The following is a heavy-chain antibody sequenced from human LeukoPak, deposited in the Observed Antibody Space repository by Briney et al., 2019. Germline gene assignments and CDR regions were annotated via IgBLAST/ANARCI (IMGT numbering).Heavy chain of an antibody. CDR2: ISSSSSYI. J-gene: IGHJ4*02. Sequence: PGGSLRLSXAASGFTFSSYSMNWVRQAPGKGMEWVSSISSSSSYIYYADSVKGRFTISRDNAKNSLYLQMNSLRAEDTAVYYCATLPRRDIVVVPAAIPDYWGQGTLVTVSS. CDR1: GFTFSSYS. D-gene: IGHD2-2*02. CDR3: ATLPRRDIVVVPAAIPDY. V-gene: IGHV3-21*01.